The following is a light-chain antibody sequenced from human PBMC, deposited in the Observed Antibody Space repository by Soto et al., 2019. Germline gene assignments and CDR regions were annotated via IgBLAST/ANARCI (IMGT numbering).Light chain of an antibody. CDR1: QIFSSH. V-gene: IGKV3-11*01. J-gene: IGKJ5*01. Sequence: EIVLTQSPATLSLSPGERATLSCRASQIFSSHLAWYQQKPGQAPRLLIYDASKRATGIPARFSGRGSGTDFTLTISSLEPADFAVYYCQQRSNWPPVITFGQGTRLEIK. CDR2: DAS. CDR3: QQRSNWPPVIT.